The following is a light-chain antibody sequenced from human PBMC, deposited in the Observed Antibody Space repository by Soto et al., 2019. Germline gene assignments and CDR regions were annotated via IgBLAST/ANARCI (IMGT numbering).Light chain of an antibody. V-gene: IGKV1-5*03. Sequence: DIHMTQSPSTVSLSVGDRVTITCLASQTISSWLAWYQQKPGKAPKLLIYKASTLKSGVPSRFSGSGSGTEFTLTISSLQPDDFATYYCQHYNSYSEAFGQGTKVDIK. CDR3: QHYNSYSEA. J-gene: IGKJ1*01. CDR2: KAS. CDR1: QTISSW.